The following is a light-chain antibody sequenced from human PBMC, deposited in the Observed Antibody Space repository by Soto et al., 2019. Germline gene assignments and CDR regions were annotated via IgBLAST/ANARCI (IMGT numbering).Light chain of an antibody. V-gene: IGLV2-8*01. CDR3: SSYAGSNYWNVV. CDR1: SSDVGYYNY. J-gene: IGLJ2*01. CDR2: DVS. Sequence: QSALTQPPSASGSPGQSVTISCTGTSSDVGYYNYVSWYQQHPGKAPKLMIYDVSKRPSGVPDRFSGSKSGSTASLTVSGLQAEDEADYYCSSYAGSNYWNVVFGGGTQLTVL.